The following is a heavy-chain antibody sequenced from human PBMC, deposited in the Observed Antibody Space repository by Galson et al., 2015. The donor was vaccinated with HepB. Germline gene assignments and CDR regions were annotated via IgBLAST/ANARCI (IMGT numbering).Heavy chain of an antibody. CDR1: GFTFSNAW. CDR3: ARGWGSFDY. D-gene: IGHD2-21*01. J-gene: IGHJ4*02. V-gene: IGHV3-7*01. CDR2: IKEDGSEK. Sequence: SLRLSCAASGFTFSNAWMSWVRQAPGKGLEWVANIKEDGSEKYYVDSVKGRFTISRDNAKNSLYLQMNSLRAEDTAVYYCARGWGSFDYWGQGTLVTVSS.